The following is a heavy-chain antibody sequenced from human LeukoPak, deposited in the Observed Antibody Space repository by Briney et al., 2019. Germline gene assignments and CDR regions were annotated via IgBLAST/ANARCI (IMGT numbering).Heavy chain of an antibody. J-gene: IGHJ4*02. CDR2: ISSSGSNI. CDR1: GFTFSDYY. CDR3: ARVRRGGDRHLDN. V-gene: IGHV3-11*04. Sequence: GGSLRLSCAASGFTFSDYYMSWIRQAPGKGLEWVSSISSSGSNIYYADSVKGRFTISRDNAKNSLYLQMNSLRAEDTAVYYCARVRRGGDRHLDNWGQGTLVTVSS. D-gene: IGHD3-16*02.